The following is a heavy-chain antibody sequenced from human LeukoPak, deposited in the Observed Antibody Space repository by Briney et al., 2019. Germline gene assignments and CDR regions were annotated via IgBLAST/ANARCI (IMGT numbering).Heavy chain of an antibody. CDR1: GGSISSGGYH. CDR3: ARLHPLVEI. Sequence: SETLSLTCTVSGGSISSGGYHWSWIRQHPGKGLEWIGYIYYSGTTSYNPSLKSRVTISVDTSKKKFSLKVSSVTAADTAVYYCARLHPLVEIWGQGTMVTVSS. J-gene: IGHJ3*02. D-gene: IGHD3-16*01. V-gene: IGHV4-31*03. CDR2: IYYSGTT.